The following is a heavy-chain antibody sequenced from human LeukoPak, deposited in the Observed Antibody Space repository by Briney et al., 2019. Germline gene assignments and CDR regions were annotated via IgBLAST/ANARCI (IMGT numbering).Heavy chain of an antibody. J-gene: IGHJ6*03. CDR2: INHSGST. V-gene: IGHV4-34*01. Sequence: SETLSLTCAVYGGSFSGYYWSWIRQPPGKGLEWIGEINHSGSTNYNPSLKSRVTISVDTSKNQFSLKLSSVTAADTAVYYCARLFSRYDSSGYYYPNLYYYYYMDVWGKGTTVTVSS. CDR1: GGSFSGYY. D-gene: IGHD3-22*01. CDR3: ARLFSRYDSSGYYYPNLYYYYYMDV.